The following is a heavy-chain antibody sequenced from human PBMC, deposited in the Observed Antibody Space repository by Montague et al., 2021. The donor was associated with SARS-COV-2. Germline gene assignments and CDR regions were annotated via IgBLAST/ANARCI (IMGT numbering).Heavy chain of an antibody. J-gene: IGHJ4*02. CDR3: ARDELELAPGLSDYDGFDY. Sequence: SETLSLTCTVSGGSISSYYWSWIRQPPGKGLEWIGYIYYSGSTNYNPSLKSRVTISVDTSKNQFSLKLSSVTAADTAVYYCARDELELAPGLSDYDGFDYWGQGTLVTVSS. CDR1: GGSISSYY. D-gene: IGHD5-12*01. V-gene: IGHV4-59*12. CDR2: IYYSGST.